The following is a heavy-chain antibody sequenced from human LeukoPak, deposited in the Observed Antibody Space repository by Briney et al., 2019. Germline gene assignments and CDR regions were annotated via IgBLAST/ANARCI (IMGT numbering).Heavy chain of an antibody. CDR1: GYRFTSYW. D-gene: IGHD1-26*01. CDR3: ARSGGNYYSI. V-gene: IGHV5-51*01. CDR2: IYPGDPDT. J-gene: IGHJ3*02. Sequence: GESLKISCKGSGYRFTSYWIGWVRQMPGKGLEWMGIIYPGDPDTIHSPSFQGQVTISADKSTSTANLQWSSPKASDTAMYYCARSGGNYYSIWGQGTMVTVSS.